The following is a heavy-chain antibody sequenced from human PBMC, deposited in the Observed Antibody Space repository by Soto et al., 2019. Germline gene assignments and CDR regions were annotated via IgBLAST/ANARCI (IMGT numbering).Heavy chain of an antibody. Sequence: QIQLVESGGDVVQPGKSLRLSCVASGLTFSQCGMQWVRQAPGKGLEWVAVISYDGDDEAYADSVKGRFTISRDNSNNTLFLQMSSLRPEDTALYYCAKDYHDFGHEALDIWGRGTMVTVSS. J-gene: IGHJ3*02. D-gene: IGHD1-1*01. CDR2: ISYDGDDE. CDR3: AKDYHDFGHEALDI. V-gene: IGHV3-30*18. CDR1: GLTFSQCG.